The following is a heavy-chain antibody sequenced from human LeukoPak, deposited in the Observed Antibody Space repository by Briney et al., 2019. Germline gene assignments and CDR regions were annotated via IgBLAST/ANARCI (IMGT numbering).Heavy chain of an antibody. D-gene: IGHD5-18*01. Sequence: ASVKVSCKASGYTFTGYYMHWVRQAPGQGLEWTGWINPNSGGTNYAQKFQGRITMTRDTSISTAYMELSRLRSDDTAVYYCARSSYSYAAYFDYWGQGTLVTVSS. J-gene: IGHJ4*02. CDR1: GYTFTGYY. CDR2: INPNSGGT. CDR3: ARSSYSYAAYFDY. V-gene: IGHV1-2*02.